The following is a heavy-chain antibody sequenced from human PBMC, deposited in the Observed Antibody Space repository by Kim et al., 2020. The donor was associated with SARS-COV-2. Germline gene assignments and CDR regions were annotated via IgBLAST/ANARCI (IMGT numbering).Heavy chain of an antibody. J-gene: IGHJ4*03. D-gene: IGHD1-1*01. V-gene: IGHV3-73*01. CDR3: TTLHGTGLASWDDFDF. CDR2: IRSKPNSYAT. Sequence: GGSLRLSCAASGFTFSDSAMHWVRQASGKGLEWVGRIRSKPNSYATAYAAPVKGRFTISRDDSKNTAYLQMNNLKTEDTAVYYCTTLHGTGLASWDDFDFWGQGTLVTVSS. CDR1: GFTFSDSA.